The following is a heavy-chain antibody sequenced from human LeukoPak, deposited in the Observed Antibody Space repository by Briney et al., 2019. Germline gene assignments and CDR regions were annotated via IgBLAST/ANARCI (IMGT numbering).Heavy chain of an antibody. D-gene: IGHD4-17*01. J-gene: IGHJ4*02. CDR2: ISAYNGNT. Sequence: ASVKVSCKASGYTFTSYGISWVRQAPGQGLEWMGWISAYNGNTNYAQKLQGRVTMTTDTSTSTAYMEVRSLRSDDTAVYYCAREGAYGDYSRGRRRIFDYWGQGTLVTVSS. CDR1: GYTFTSYG. CDR3: AREGAYGDYSRGRRRIFDY. V-gene: IGHV1-18*01.